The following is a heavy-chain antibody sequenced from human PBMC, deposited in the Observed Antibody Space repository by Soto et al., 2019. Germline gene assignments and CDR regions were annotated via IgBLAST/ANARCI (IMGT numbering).Heavy chain of an antibody. D-gene: IGHD6-13*01. CDR1: GYTFTSYY. V-gene: IGHV1-46*01. CDR2: INPSGGST. J-gene: IGHJ4*02. Sequence: QVQLVQSGAEVKKPGASVKVSCKASGYTFTSYYMHWVRQAPGQGLEWMGIINPSGGSTSYAQKFKGRVTMTRDTSTSTVYMELSSLRSEDTAVYYCAREFFTYSSSWYYFDYWGQGTLVTVSS. CDR3: AREFFTYSSSWYYFDY.